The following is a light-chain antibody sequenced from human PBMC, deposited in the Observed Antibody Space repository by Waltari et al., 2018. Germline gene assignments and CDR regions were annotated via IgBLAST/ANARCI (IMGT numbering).Light chain of an antibody. V-gene: IGLV2-11*01. J-gene: IGLJ2*01. CDR2: DVS. Sequence: QSSLTQPRSVSGCPGQSVPISCTGTSSDVGGYQYVSWYQQTPRKAPNLMVFDVSKRPSGVPDRFSGSKSGNTASLTISGLQDEDEADYYCCSYAGSYTVVFGGGTKVTVL. CDR1: SSDVGGYQY. CDR3: CSYAGSYTVV.